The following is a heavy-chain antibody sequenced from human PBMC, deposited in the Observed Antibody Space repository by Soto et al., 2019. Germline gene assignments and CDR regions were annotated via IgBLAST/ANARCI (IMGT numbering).Heavy chain of an antibody. D-gene: IGHD6-19*01. V-gene: IGHV1-69*13. CDR2: IIPIFGTA. CDR1: GCTFSSYA. J-gene: IGHJ3*02. Sequence: SVKVSCKASGCTFSSYAISWVRQAPGQGLEWMGGIIPIFGTANYAQKFQGRVTITADESTSTAYMELSSLRSEDTAVYYCARGFSGWYDAFDIWGQGTMVTVSS. CDR3: ARGFSGWYDAFDI.